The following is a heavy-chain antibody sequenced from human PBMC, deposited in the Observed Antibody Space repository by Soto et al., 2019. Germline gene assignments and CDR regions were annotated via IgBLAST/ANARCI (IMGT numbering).Heavy chain of an antibody. CDR3: ARRGVEGDCFDY. Sequence: QNTLKESGPTLVKPTQTLTLPCTFSGFSLSTSGAGVGWIRQPPGKALEWLALIYWDDDKRYSPSLKSSLTIAKDTCKIQVVLTMTNIDPVDTATYYCARRGVEGDCFDYWGQGTLVTVSS. CDR2: IYWDDDK. CDR1: GFSLSTSGAG. D-gene: IGHD2-15*01. J-gene: IGHJ4*02. V-gene: IGHV2-5*02.